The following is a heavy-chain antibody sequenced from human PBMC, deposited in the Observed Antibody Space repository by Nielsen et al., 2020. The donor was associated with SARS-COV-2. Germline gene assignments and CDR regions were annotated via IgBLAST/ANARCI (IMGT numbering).Heavy chain of an antibody. Sequence: GGSLRLSCAASGFTFSDYAMAWVRQAPGKGLEWVGFIRTKAHGGTTEYAASVKGRFTISRDDSKSIAYLQMNSLKTEDTAVYYCTRVYYYGSGSLDYWGQGTLVTVSS. CDR3: TRVYYYGSGSLDY. D-gene: IGHD3-10*01. CDR1: GFTFSDYA. CDR2: IRTKAHGGTT. J-gene: IGHJ4*02. V-gene: IGHV3-49*04.